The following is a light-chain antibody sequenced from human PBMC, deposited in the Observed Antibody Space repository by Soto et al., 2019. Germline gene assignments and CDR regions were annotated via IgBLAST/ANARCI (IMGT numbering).Light chain of an antibody. J-gene: IGKJ1*01. CDR1: QSLSAN. CDR3: HQYNNWPPLT. Sequence: EIVMTQSPATLSVSPGERATLSCRASQSLSANLAWYQQKPGQAPRLLIYAASTRATGVPARFSGSGSGTEFTLTNSSLQSEDFAVYYCHQYNNWPPLTFGQGTKVELK. V-gene: IGKV3-15*01. CDR2: AAS.